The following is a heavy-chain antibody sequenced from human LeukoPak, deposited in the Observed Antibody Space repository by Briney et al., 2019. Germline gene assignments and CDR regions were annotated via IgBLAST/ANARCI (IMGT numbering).Heavy chain of an antibody. CDR1: GYTFTSYG. CDR3: AKDDAKYPRDYGMDV. Sequence: ASVKVSCKASGYTFTSYGVSWVRQAPGQGLEWMGWISAYNGNTNYAQKLQGRVTMTTDTSTSTAYMELRSLRSDDTAVYYCAKDDAKYPRDYGMDVWGQGTTVTVSS. J-gene: IGHJ6*02. V-gene: IGHV1-18*01. CDR2: ISAYNGNT. D-gene: IGHD2-2*01.